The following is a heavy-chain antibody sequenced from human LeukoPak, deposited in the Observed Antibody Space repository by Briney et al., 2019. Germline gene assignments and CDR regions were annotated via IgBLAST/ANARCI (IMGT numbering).Heavy chain of an antibody. J-gene: IGHJ6*03. CDR3: AKDLGGDTAMGLYYYYYYYMDV. V-gene: IGHV3-21*01. D-gene: IGHD5-18*01. CDR1: GFTFSSYS. CDR2: ISSSSSYI. Sequence: KPGGSLRLSCAASGFTFSSYSMNWVRQAPGKGLEWVSSISSSSSYIYYADSVKGRFTISRDNSKNTLYLQMNSLRAEDTAVYYCAKDLGGDTAMGLYYYYYYYMDVWGKGTTVTVSS.